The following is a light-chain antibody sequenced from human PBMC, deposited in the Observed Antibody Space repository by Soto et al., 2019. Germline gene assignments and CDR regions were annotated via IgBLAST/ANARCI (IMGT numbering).Light chain of an antibody. CDR2: GAS. CDR1: QNIRSN. CDR3: QQYGSSGT. Sequence: EIRMARSPAILSVSPGERATLSCRASQNIRSNVAWYQQRPGQAPRLLIFGASVRATGVPDRFSGSGSGTDFTLTINRLEPEDFAVYYCQQYGSSGTFGQGTKVDIK. J-gene: IGKJ1*01. V-gene: IGKV3-20*01.